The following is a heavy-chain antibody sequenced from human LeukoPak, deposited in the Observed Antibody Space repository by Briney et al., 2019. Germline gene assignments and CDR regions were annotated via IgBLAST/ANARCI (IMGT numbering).Heavy chain of an antibody. Sequence: EGSLRLSCAASGFTFSSYSMNWVRQAPGKGLEWVSAISGSGGSTYYADSVKGRFTISRDNSKNTLYLQMNSLRAEDTAVYYCAKTVWFGGGKETKYYFDYWGQGTLVTVSS. D-gene: IGHD3-10*01. V-gene: IGHV3-23*01. CDR2: ISGSGGST. CDR1: GFTFSSYS. CDR3: AKTVWFGGGKETKYYFDY. J-gene: IGHJ4*02.